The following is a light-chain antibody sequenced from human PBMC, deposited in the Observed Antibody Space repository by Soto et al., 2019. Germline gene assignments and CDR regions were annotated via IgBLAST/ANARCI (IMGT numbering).Light chain of an antibody. CDR2: DNT. CDR3: GTWDSSLSAEV. CDR1: SSNIGSNY. J-gene: IGLJ3*02. V-gene: IGLV1-51*01. Sequence: QSVLTQPPSVSAAPGQRVTISCSGSSSNIGSNYVSWYQQLPGTAPKLLIYDNTKRPSGIPDRFSGSKSGTSSTLGITGLQTGDEADYYCGTWDSSLSAEVFGGGTKVTVL.